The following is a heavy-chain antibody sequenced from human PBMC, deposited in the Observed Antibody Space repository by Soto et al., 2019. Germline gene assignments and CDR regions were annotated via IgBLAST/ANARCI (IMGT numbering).Heavy chain of an antibody. V-gene: IGHV5-51*01. CDR2: IYPADSDT. CDR3: ATGILGFYFDS. CDR1: GYRFTNYW. J-gene: IGHJ4*02. Sequence: GESLKISCKASGYRFTNYWIGWVRQRPGKGLEWMGSIYPADSDTRYSPSSQGQVTFSVDTSTATAFLQWNSLKASDTAMYFCATGILGFYFDSWGQGTQVTVSS.